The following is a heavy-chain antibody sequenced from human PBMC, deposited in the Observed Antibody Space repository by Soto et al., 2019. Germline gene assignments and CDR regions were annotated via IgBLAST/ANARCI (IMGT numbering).Heavy chain of an antibody. CDR1: GDSIRSYY. CDR2: IYYSGNT. J-gene: IGHJ5*02. CDR3: ARHYYDSTTNWFDP. V-gene: IGHV4-59*08. D-gene: IGHD3-22*01. Sequence: SATLALTFTVFGDSIRSYYWSWILQPPGKGLEWIGYIYYSGNTNYNPSLKSRVTISVDTSKNQFSLKLSSVTAADTAVYYCARHYYDSTTNWFDPWGQGTLVTVS.